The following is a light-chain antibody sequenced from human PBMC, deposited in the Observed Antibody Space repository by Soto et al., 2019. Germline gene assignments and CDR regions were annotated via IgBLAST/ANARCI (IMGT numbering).Light chain of an antibody. CDR3: QQYGSSPPLT. V-gene: IGKV3-20*01. CDR2: GAS. J-gene: IGKJ4*01. CDR1: QSVSSSY. Sequence: EFVLTQSPGTLSLSPGERATLSCRASQSVSSSYLAWYQQKPGQAPRILLYGASTRATGIPDRFSGSGYGTDFTLTISRLEPEDFALYYCQQYGSSPPLTFGGGTKVEIK.